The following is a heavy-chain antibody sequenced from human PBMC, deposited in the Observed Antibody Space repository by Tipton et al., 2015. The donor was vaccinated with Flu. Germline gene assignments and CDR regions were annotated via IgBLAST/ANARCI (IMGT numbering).Heavy chain of an antibody. CDR2: IYYSGST. CDR3: ARRVVPAAIDY. D-gene: IGHD2-2*01. J-gene: IGHJ4*02. V-gene: IGHV4-59*08. Sequence: TLSLTCTVSGGSISSYYWSWIRQPPGKGLEWIGYIYYSGSTNYNPSLKSRVTISVDTSKNQFSLKLSSVTAADTAVYYCARRVVPAAIDYWGQGTLVTVSS. CDR1: GGSISSYY.